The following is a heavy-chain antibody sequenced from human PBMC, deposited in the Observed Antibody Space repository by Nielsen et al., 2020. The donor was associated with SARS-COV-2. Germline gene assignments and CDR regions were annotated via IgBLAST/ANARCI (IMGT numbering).Heavy chain of an antibody. CDR3: TRGPSGWPFDY. CDR2: ISWNSGSI. CDR1: GFTFDDYA. V-gene: IGHV3-9*01. D-gene: IGHD6-19*01. J-gene: IGHJ4*02. Sequence: SLKISCAASGFTFDDYAMHWVRQAPGKGLEWVSGISWNSGSIGYADSVKGRFTISRDNAKNSLYLQMNSLKTEDTAVYYCTRGPSGWPFDYWGQGTLVTVSS.